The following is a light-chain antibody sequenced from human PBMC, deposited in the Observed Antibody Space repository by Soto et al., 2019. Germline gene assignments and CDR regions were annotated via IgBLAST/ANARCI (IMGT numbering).Light chain of an antibody. V-gene: IGKV4-1*01. CDR2: WAS. Sequence: DIVMTQSPDSLAVSLGARATINCKSSQSVLYSSNNKNYLAWYQQKPGQPTKLLIYWASTRESGVPDRFSGSGSGPDFTLTISSLQAEDVAVYYCQQYYSTPLTFGGGTKVEIK. J-gene: IGKJ4*01. CDR3: QQYYSTPLT. CDR1: QSVLYSSNNKNY.